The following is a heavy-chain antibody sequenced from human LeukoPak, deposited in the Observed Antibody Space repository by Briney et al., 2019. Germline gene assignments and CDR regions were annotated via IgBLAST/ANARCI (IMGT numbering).Heavy chain of an antibody. CDR2: IRYDGSDK. D-gene: IGHD3-16*01. V-gene: IGHV3-30*02. Sequence: GGSLRLSCAASGFTFRTYGVHWVRQAPGKGLEWATFIRYDGSDKYYADSVKGRFTISRDNSKNTLFLQMNSLRVEDTAVYYCAKRADYYDSSRALYDAFDLWGQGTMVTVSS. J-gene: IGHJ3*01. CDR1: GFTFRTYG. CDR3: AKRADYYDSSRALYDAFDL.